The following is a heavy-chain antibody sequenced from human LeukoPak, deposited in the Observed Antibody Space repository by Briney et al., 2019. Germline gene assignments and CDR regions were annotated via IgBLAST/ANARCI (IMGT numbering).Heavy chain of an antibody. J-gene: IGHJ3*02. CDR1: GGSITPYY. Sequence: PSETLSLTCTVSGGSITPYYWSWIRQPAGKGLEWIGRIYVSESTNYNPSLKSRVIMSVDTSKNQLSLKLSSVTAADTAVYYCAKDRTAEEGNAFDIWGQGTMVTVSS. V-gene: IGHV4-4*07. D-gene: IGHD2-2*01. CDR2: IYVSEST. CDR3: AKDRTAEEGNAFDI.